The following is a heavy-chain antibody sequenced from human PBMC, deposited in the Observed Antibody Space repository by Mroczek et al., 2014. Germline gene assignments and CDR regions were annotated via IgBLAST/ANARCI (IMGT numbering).Heavy chain of an antibody. Sequence: QVQLQQWGPGLVKPSQTLSLTCTVSGGSISSGGYYWSWIRQHPGKGWMDWVHLLQWEHLLQPSLKSRVTISVDTSKNQFSLKLSSVTAADTAVYYCARTRVSMVRGVTPWFDPWGQGTLVTVSS. V-gene: IGHV4-31*03. CDR3: ARTRVSMVRGVTPWFDP. D-gene: IGHD3-10*01. CDR2: LLQWEH. J-gene: IGHJ5*02. CDR1: GGSISSGGYY.